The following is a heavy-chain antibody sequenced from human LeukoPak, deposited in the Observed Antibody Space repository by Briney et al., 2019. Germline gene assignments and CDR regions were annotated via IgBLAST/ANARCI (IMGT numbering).Heavy chain of an antibody. V-gene: IGHV1-3*01. D-gene: IGHD3-10*01. Sequence: GASVEVSCKASVYSFTSYAMRWVRQAPGQRLEWMGGINAGNGNTKYSQKFQGRVTITRDTSASTAYMELSSLRSEDTAVYYCARDLGDNWFDPWGQGTLVTVSS. CDR3: ARDLGDNWFDP. J-gene: IGHJ5*02. CDR2: INAGNGNT. CDR1: VYSFTSYA.